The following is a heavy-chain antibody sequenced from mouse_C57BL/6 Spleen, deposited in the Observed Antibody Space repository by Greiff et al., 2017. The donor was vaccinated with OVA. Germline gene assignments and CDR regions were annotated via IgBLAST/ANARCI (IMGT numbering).Heavy chain of an antibody. CDR2: IHPNSGST. V-gene: IGHV1-64*01. CDR1: GYTFTSYW. Sequence: VQLQQSGAELVKPGASVKLSCKASGYTFTSYWMHWVKQRPGQGLEWIGMIHPNSGSTNYNEKFKSKATLTVDKSSSTAYMQLSSLTSEDSAVYYCARSITTVVATTKAYWGQGTLVTVSA. D-gene: IGHD1-1*01. J-gene: IGHJ3*01. CDR3: ARSITTVVATTKAY.